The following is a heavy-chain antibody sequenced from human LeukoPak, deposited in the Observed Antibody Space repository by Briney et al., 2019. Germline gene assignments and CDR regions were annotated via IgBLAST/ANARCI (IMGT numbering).Heavy chain of an antibody. CDR1: GYTLTELS. Sequence: GASVKVSCKVSGYTLTELSMHWVRQAPGKGLEWMGGFDPEDGETIYAQKFQGRVTMTEDTSIDTAYMELSSLRSEDTAVYYCATLGLQTHKRIYYYGMDVWGQGTTVTVSS. D-gene: IGHD5-24*01. J-gene: IGHJ6*02. CDR2: FDPEDGET. V-gene: IGHV1-24*01. CDR3: ATLGLQTHKRIYYYGMDV.